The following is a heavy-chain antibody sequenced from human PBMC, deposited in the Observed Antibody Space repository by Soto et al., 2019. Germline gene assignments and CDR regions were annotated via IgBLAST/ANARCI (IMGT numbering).Heavy chain of an antibody. CDR1: GFTFDDYA. V-gene: IGHV3-9*01. CDR3: AKDTSIAAARGYYFDY. J-gene: IGHJ4*02. CDR2: ISWNSGSI. D-gene: IGHD6-13*01. Sequence: GGSLRLSCAASGFTFDDYAMHWVRQAPGKGLGWVSGISWNSGSIGYADSVKGRFTISRDNAKNSLYLQMNSLRAEDTALYYCAKDTSIAAARGYYFDYWGQGTLVTVS.